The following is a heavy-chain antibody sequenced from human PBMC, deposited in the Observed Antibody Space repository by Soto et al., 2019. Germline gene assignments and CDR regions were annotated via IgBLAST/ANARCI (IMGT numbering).Heavy chain of an antibody. Sequence: SETLSLTCTVSGGSISSYYWSWIRQPPGKGLEWIGYIYYSGSTNYNPSLKSRVTISVDTSKNQFSLKLSSVTAADTAMYYCARGGAMIVVVDIWGQGTMVTV. CDR3: ARGGAMIVVVDI. CDR1: GGSISSYY. V-gene: IGHV4-59*01. J-gene: IGHJ3*02. CDR2: IYYSGST. D-gene: IGHD3-22*01.